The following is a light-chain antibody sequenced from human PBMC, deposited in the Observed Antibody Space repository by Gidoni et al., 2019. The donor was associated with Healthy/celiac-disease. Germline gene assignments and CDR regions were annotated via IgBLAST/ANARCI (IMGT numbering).Light chain of an antibody. V-gene: IGKV1-9*01. CDR2: AAS. CDR3: QQRNSYPLT. CDR1: EGISSY. J-gene: IGKJ4*02. Sequence: IQLTQSPSSLSASVGDRVTIPCRASEGISSYIACYQQKPGKAPKLLLYAASTLQSGVPSRFSGRGSGTDFTLTISSLQPEDFATYYCQQRNSYPLTFGGGTKVEIK.